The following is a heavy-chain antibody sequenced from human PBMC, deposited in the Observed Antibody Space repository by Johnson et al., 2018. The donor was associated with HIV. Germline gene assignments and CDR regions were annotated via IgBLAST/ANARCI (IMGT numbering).Heavy chain of an antibody. Sequence: QMLLVESGGGVVQPGRSLRLSCAASGFTFSSYPMHWVRQAPGKGLEWVAVISYDGANKYYADSVKGRFTISRDNSKNTLYLQMNSLRAEDTAVYYCARGEGGTYLPDAFDIWGQGTMVTVSS. V-gene: IGHV3-30*04. CDR2: ISYDGANK. J-gene: IGHJ3*02. CDR3: ARGEGGTYLPDAFDI. D-gene: IGHD1-26*01. CDR1: GFTFSSYP.